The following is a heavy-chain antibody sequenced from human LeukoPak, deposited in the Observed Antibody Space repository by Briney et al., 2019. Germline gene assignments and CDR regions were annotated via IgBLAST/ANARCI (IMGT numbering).Heavy chain of an antibody. V-gene: IGHV3-23*01. J-gene: IGHJ4*02. CDR3: TKEGASLGSGYFDC. D-gene: IGHD3-10*01. CDR1: GFTFSSYA. Sequence: GGSLRLSCAASGFTFSSYAMSWVRQAPGKGLEWVAAIGGSGDHTFYADSVKGRFTISRDNSKNTLYLQMNSLRVEDAALYYCTKEGASLGSGYFDCWGQGTRVTVSS. CDR2: IGGSGDHT.